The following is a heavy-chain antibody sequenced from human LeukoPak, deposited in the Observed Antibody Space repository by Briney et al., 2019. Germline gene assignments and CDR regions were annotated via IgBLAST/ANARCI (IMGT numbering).Heavy chain of an antibody. CDR3: AREREVWDSSGNDAFDI. D-gene: IGHD3-22*01. CDR1: GGSISSYY. V-gene: IGHV4-59*01. J-gene: IGHJ3*02. CDR2: IYYSGST. Sequence: SETLSLTCTVSGGSISSYYWSWIRQPPGKGLEWIGYIYYSGSTNYNPSLKSRVTISVDTSKNQFSLKLSSVTAADTAVYYCAREREVWDSSGNDAFDIWGQGTMVTVSS.